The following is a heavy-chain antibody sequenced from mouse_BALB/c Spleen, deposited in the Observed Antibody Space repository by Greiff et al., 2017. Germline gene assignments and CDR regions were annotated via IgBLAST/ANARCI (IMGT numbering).Heavy chain of an antibody. Sequence: EVQLVESGPGLVKPSQSLSLTCTVTGYSITSDYAWNWIRQFPGNKLEWMGYISYSGSTSYNPSLKSRISITRDTSKNQFLLQLNSVTTEDTATYYCARDYYGSSHAYWGQGTLVTVSA. CDR1: GYSITSDYA. D-gene: IGHD1-1*01. CDR3: ARDYYGSSHAY. CDR2: ISYSGST. V-gene: IGHV3-2*02. J-gene: IGHJ3*01.